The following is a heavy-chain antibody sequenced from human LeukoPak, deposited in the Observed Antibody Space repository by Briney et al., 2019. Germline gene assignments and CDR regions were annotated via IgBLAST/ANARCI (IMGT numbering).Heavy chain of an antibody. CDR3: VRGTSNWYGVDF. V-gene: IGHV3-74*01. CDR1: GYTFSNSW. D-gene: IGHD6-13*01. Sequence: PRGSLRLSCAASGYTFSNSWMHWVRQPPGKGLVWVSYMNADGSTIAHADSVRGRFTMSRDNAQNILHLQMNSLRDEDTGVYFCVRGTSNWYGVDFWGRGTLVTVSS. J-gene: IGHJ4*02. CDR2: MNADGSTI.